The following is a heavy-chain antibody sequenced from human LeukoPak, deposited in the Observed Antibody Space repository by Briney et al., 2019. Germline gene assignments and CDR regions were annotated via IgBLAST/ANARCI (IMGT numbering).Heavy chain of an antibody. D-gene: IGHD7-27*01. CDR1: GFTFSSYS. V-gene: IGHV3-53*01. J-gene: IGHJ2*01. CDR2: IYSGGST. Sequence: GGSLRLSCAASGFTFSSYSMNWVRQAPGKGLEWVSVIYSGGSTYYADSVKGRFTISRDSSKNTLYLQMNSLRAEDTAVYYCARALGILWYFDLWGRGTLVTVSS. CDR3: ARALGILWYFDL.